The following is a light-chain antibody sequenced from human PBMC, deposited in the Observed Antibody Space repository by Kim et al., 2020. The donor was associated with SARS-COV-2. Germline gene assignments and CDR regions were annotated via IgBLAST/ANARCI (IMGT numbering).Light chain of an antibody. CDR1: SLRSYY. CDR2: GKN. J-gene: IGLJ2*01. V-gene: IGLV3-19*01. Sequence: VALGQTVRITCQGDSLRSYYATWYQQKPGQAPILVIYGKNNRPSGIPDRFSGSSSGNTASLTITGTQAGDEADYYCNSRNSNNNVVFGGGTQLTVL. CDR3: NSRNSNNNVV.